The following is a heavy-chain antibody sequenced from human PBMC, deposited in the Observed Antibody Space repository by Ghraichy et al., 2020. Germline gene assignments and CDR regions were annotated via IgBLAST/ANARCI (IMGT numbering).Heavy chain of an antibody. V-gene: IGHV4-39*01. CDR2: IYYSGST. D-gene: IGHD4-17*01. J-gene: IGHJ4*02. Sequence: SETLSLTCTVSGGSISSSSYYWGWIRQPPGKGLEWIGSIYYSGSTYYTPSLKSRVTISVDTSTNQFSLKLSSVTAADMAVYYCARLVPPTVTSSGFDYWGQGTLVTVSS. CDR3: ARLVPPTVTSSGFDY. CDR1: GGSISSSSYY.